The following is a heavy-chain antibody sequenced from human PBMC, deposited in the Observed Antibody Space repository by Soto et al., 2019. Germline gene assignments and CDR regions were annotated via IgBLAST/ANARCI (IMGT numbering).Heavy chain of an antibody. V-gene: IGHV4-34*01. CDR1: GGSFSGYY. CDR2: INHSGST. J-gene: IGHJ4*02. Sequence: SETLSLTCAVYGGSFSGYYWSWIRQPPGKGLEWIGEINHSGSTNYNPSLKSRVTISVDTSKNQFSLKLSSVTAADTAVYYCARDKAPRGYCSSTSCYAVLYYFDYWGQGTLVTVSS. D-gene: IGHD2-2*01. CDR3: ARDKAPRGYCSSTSCYAVLYYFDY.